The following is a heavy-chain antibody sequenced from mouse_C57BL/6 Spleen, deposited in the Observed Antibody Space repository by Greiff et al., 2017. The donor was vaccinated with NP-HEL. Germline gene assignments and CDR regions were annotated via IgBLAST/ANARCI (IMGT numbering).Heavy chain of an antibody. CDR1: GYTFTSYW. D-gene: IGHD2-1*01. Sequence: VQLQQPGAELVKPGASVKLSCKASGYTFTSYWMHWVKQRPGRGLEWIGRIDPNSGGTKYNEKFKSKATLTVDKPSSTAYMQLSSLTSEDSAVYYCARPFYNGNYGGSWCAYWGQGTLVTVSA. V-gene: IGHV1-72*01. J-gene: IGHJ3*01. CDR2: IDPNSGGT. CDR3: ARPFYNGNYGGSWCAY.